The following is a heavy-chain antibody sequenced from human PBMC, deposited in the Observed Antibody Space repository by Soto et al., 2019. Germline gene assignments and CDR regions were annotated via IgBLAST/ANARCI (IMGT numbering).Heavy chain of an antibody. Sequence: SETLSLTCTVSGGSISSSSYYWGWIRQPPGKGLEWIGSIYYSGSTYYNPSLNSRVNLSVDTSKNQFSLKLSSVTAADTAVYYCARHVAGYSSGLDYWGQGTLVTVSS. D-gene: IGHD6-19*01. CDR3: ARHVAGYSSGLDY. V-gene: IGHV4-39*01. CDR1: GGSISSSSYY. J-gene: IGHJ4*02. CDR2: IYYSGST.